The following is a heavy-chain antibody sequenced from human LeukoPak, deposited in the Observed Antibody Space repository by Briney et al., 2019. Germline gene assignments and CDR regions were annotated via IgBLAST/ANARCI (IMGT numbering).Heavy chain of an antibody. CDR1: GYTLTELS. CDR3: ARERDTREDYDILTGYDP. J-gene: IGHJ5*02. CDR2: FDPEDGET. Sequence: GASVKVSCKVSGYTLTELSMHWVRQAPGKGLEWMGGFDPEDGETIYAQKFQGRVTMTEDTSTDTAYMELSRLRSDDTAVYYCARERDTREDYDILTGYDPWGQGTLVTVSS. D-gene: IGHD3-9*01. V-gene: IGHV1-24*01.